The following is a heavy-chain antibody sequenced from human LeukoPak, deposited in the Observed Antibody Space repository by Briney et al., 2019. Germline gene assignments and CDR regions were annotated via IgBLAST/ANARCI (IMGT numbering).Heavy chain of an antibody. Sequence: SETLSLTCTVSGGSISSYYWSWIRQPPGKGLEWIGCIYYSGSTNYNPSLKSRVTISVDTSKNQFSLKLSSVTAADTAVYYCARQIPYYYGMDVWGQGTTVTVSS. V-gene: IGHV4-59*08. CDR3: ARQIPYYYGMDV. CDR1: GGSISSYY. J-gene: IGHJ6*02. CDR2: IYYSGST.